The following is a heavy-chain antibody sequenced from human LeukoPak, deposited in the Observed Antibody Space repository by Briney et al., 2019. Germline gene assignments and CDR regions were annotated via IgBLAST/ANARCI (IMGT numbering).Heavy chain of an antibody. D-gene: IGHD1-1*01. J-gene: IGHJ4*02. CDR2: ILYSGTT. CDR3: ARLDSATDDDY. Sequence: PGGSLRLSCAASGFTFSNYNMNWVRQAPGKGLEWIGNILYSGTTYYNPSLKSRVTISVDTSKNQFSLKLSSVTAADTAVYYCARLDSATDDDYWGQGTLVTVSS. CDR1: GFTFSNYN. V-gene: IGHV4-59*04.